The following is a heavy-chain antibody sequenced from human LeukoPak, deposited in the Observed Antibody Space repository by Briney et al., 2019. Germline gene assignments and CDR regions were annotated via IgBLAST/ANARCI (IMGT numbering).Heavy chain of an antibody. CDR3: ARAPGYCSSTSCYPLDY. J-gene: IGHJ4*02. CDR2: IGTAGDT. V-gene: IGHV3-13*01. D-gene: IGHD2-2*01. Sequence: GGSLRLSCAASGFTFSSYDMHWVRQATGKGLEWVSAIGTAGDTYYPGSVKGRFTISRENAKNSLYLQMNSLRAGDTAVYYCARAPGYCSSTSCYPLDYWGQGTLVTVSS. CDR1: GFTFSSYD.